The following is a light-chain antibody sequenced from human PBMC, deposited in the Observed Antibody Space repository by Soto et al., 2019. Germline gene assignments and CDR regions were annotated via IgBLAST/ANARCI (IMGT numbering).Light chain of an antibody. V-gene: IGKV3-15*01. Sequence: EIVMTQSPATLSVSPGERATLSCRASQSVSSNLAWYQQRPGQTPRLLIYGAPTRATGIPARFSGSGSGTVFTLTISSLQSEDFAIYFCQQYNNWPPWTFGQGTKVEIK. CDR3: QQYNNWPPWT. CDR2: GAP. J-gene: IGKJ1*01. CDR1: QSVSSN.